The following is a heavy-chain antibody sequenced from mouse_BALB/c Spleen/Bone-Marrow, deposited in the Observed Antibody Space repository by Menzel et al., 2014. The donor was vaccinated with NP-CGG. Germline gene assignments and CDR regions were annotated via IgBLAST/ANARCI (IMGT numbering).Heavy chain of an antibody. CDR3: ARPYRYDKEFAY. CDR1: GFPFTTYW. J-gene: IGHJ3*01. V-gene: IGHV1-7*01. D-gene: IGHD2-14*01. CDR2: IDPSTGHT. Sequence: QVQLKESGAELAKPGASVKMSCKASGFPFTTYWMHWFKQRPGQGLEWIGYIDPSTGHTEYNQNFKDKATLTADKSSSTAYMQPSSLTSEDSAVYYCARPYRYDKEFAYWGQGTLVTVSA.